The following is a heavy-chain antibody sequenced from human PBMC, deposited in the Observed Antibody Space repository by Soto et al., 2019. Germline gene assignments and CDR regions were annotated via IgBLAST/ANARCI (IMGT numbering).Heavy chain of an antibody. CDR1: GGSIDSGDYY. J-gene: IGHJ6*02. V-gene: IGHV4-61*05. Sequence: SETLSLTCTVSGGSIDSGDYYWSWIRQPPGKGLEWIGYVYYSGTTNYNPFLKSRVTLSLDKSKNQFSLKLSSVTAADTAVYYCARQRPTDGRWEFANYYGMDVWGQGTPVTVSS. CDR3: ARQRPTDGRWEFANYYGMDV. D-gene: IGHD1-26*01. CDR2: VYYSGTT.